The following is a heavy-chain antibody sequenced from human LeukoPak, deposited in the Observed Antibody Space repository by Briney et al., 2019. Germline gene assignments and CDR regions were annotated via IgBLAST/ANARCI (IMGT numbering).Heavy chain of an antibody. Sequence: ASVKVSCKASGFTFNAYNIHWVRQAPGQGLEWMGWINPKSGGANYAQKFQGRVTMTWDTSISTAYMELSRLRSDDTAVYYCARGREIVREWGQGTLVTVSS. CDR2: INPKSGGA. CDR1: GFTFNAYN. CDR3: ARGREIVRE. J-gene: IGHJ4*02. D-gene: IGHD2-15*01. V-gene: IGHV1-2*02.